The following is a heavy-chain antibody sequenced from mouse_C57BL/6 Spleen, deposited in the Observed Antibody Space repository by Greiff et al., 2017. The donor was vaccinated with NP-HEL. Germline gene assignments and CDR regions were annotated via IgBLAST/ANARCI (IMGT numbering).Heavy chain of an antibody. CDR2: IYPGNSDT. Sequence: EVKLQESGTVLARPGASVKMSCKTSGYTFTSYWMHWVKQRPGQGLEWIGAIYPGNSDTSYNQKFKGKAKLTAATSASTAYMELSSLTNEDSAVYYCTRLGTTVVATGDYAMDYWGQGTSVTVSS. J-gene: IGHJ4*01. CDR3: TRLGTTVVATGDYAMDY. D-gene: IGHD1-1*01. V-gene: IGHV1-5*01. CDR1: GYTFTSYW.